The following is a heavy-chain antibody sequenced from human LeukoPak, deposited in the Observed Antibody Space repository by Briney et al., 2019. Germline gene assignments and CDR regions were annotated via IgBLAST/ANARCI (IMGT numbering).Heavy chain of an antibody. D-gene: IGHD1-1*01. V-gene: IGHV1-69*05. J-gene: IGHJ4*02. Sequence: ASVKVSSKASAGSLTTYIITWVRQAPGQGLEWMGRIVPISGTTQYAQKFRGRVTITTDESATTAYMELNSLRPEDTAVYYCARELGSTGSSVYWGQGTLVTVSS. CDR2: IVPISGTT. CDR1: AGSLTTYI. CDR3: ARELGSTGSSVY.